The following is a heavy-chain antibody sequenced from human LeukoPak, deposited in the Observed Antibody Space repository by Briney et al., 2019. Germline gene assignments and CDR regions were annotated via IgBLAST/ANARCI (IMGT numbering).Heavy chain of an antibody. CDR2: IYAGDSST. D-gene: IGHD3-16*01. J-gene: IGHJ4*02. V-gene: IGHV5-51*01. CDR3: ARHSCYDS. CDR1: GFTFSTYS. Sequence: GESLKISCKGSGFTFSTYSFAWVRQMPGKGLEWMGVIYAGDSSTTYSPSFQDQVTISVDKSISTAYLQWSSLKASDSAIYYCARHSCYDSWGQGTLVTVSS.